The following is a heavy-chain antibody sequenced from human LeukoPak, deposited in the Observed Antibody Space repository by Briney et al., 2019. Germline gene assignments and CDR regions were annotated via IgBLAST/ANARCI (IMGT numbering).Heavy chain of an antibody. D-gene: IGHD5-18*01. CDR1: GGSFEHYF. CDR2: VYYTGST. Sequence: PSETLSLTRTVSGGSFEHYFWSWIRQPPGKGLEFIGYVYYTGSTDYSPSLKSRLTISADTAKNQFSLKLRSVTAADTAVYYCASHRRSHGAEYWGQGTLVTVSS. CDR3: ASHRRSHGAEY. J-gene: IGHJ4*02. V-gene: IGHV4-59*01.